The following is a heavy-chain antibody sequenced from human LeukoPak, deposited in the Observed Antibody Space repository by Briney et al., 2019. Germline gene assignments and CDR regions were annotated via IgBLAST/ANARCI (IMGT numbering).Heavy chain of an antibody. V-gene: IGHV4-4*07. CDR1: GGSISSYY. Sequence: SETLSLTCTVSGGSISSYYWSWIRQPAGKGLEWIGRIYISGSGSTNYNPSLKSRVTMSVDTSKNQFSLKLSSVTAADTAVYYCARPYYYYIDVWGKGTTVTVSS. J-gene: IGHJ6*03. CDR3: ARPYYYYIDV. D-gene: IGHD3-16*01. CDR2: IYISGSGST.